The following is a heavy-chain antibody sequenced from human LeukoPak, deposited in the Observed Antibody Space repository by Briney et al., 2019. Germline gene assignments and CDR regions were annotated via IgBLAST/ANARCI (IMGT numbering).Heavy chain of an antibody. CDR1: EYSFPNYC. J-gene: IGHJ4*02. CDR3: AIGRGGQQLGDY. D-gene: IGHD6-13*01. Sequence: GESLKISCKHSEYSFPNYCIGWVRQMPGKGLEWMGIIYPDDSDTRYSPSFQGQVTISADKSISTAYLQWSSLKASDTAMYYCAIGRGGQQLGDYWGQGTLVAVSS. V-gene: IGHV5-51*01. CDR2: IYPDDSDT.